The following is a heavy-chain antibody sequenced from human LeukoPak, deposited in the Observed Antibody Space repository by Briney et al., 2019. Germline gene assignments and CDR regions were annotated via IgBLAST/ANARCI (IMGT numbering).Heavy chain of an antibody. Sequence: SQTLSLTCTVSGGSISSGSYYWSWIRQPAGKGLEWTGRIYTSGSSGITNYNPSLKSRVTISLSTSKNQFSLKLSSVTAADTAVYYCARGKGPFDPWGQGTLVTVSS. V-gene: IGHV4-61*02. J-gene: IGHJ5*02. CDR3: ARGKGPFDP. CDR1: GGSISSGSYY. CDR2: IYTSGSSGIT.